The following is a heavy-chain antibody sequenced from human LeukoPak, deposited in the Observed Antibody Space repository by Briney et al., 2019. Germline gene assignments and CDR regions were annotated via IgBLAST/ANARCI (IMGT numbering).Heavy chain of an antibody. J-gene: IGHJ6*03. CDR1: GGSISSYY. Sequence: SETLPLTCTVTGGSISSYYWSWIRKPAGKGLEWIGRIYTSGSTNYNPSLKSRVTMSVDTSKNQFSLKLSSVTAADTAVYYCARDGYYDFWSGYYTGLSDYYYMDVWGKGTTVTVSS. V-gene: IGHV4-4*07. D-gene: IGHD3-3*01. CDR2: IYTSGST. CDR3: ARDGYYDFWSGYYTGLSDYYYMDV.